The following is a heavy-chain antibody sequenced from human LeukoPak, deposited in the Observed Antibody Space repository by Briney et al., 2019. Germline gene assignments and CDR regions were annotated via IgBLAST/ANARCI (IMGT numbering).Heavy chain of an antibody. V-gene: IGHV3-74*01. CDR1: GFTFSSYA. Sequence: GGSLRLSCAASGFTFSSYAMSWVRQAPGKGLEWVARINSDGSTINHADSVRGRFTISRDNAENTLYLQMSSLRAEDTAIYFCARAAYYRFDYWGQGTLVTVSS. CDR3: ARAAYYRFDY. CDR2: INSDGSTI. D-gene: IGHD1-26*01. J-gene: IGHJ4*02.